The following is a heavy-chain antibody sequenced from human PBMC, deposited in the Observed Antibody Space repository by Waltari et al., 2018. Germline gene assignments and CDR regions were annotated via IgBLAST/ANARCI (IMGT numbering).Heavy chain of an antibody. CDR3: ARSPTTVHYYYMDV. CDR2: IYSGGST. V-gene: IGHV3-53*02. Sequence: EVQLVETGGGLIQPGGSLRLSCEASGFTVSSNYMSWVRQAPGKGLEWVSVIYSGGSTYYADSVKGRFTISRDNSKNTLYLQMNSLRAEDTAVYYCARSPTTVHYYYMDVWGKGTTVTVSS. CDR1: GFTVSSNY. J-gene: IGHJ6*03. D-gene: IGHD4-17*01.